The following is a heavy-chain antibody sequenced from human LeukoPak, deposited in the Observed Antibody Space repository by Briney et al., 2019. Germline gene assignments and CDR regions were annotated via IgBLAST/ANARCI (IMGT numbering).Heavy chain of an antibody. CDR1: GYTFTSYG. CDR3: ARVDGSGSYLDSFDY. V-gene: IGHV1-18*01. CDR2: IRAYNGNT. D-gene: IGHD3-10*01. J-gene: IGHJ4*02. Sequence: GASVKVSCKASGYTFTSYGISWVRQAPGQGLEWMGWIRAYNGNTNYAQKLQGRVTMTTDTSTSTVYMELRSLRSDDTAVYYCARVDGSGSYLDSFDYWGQGTLVTVSS.